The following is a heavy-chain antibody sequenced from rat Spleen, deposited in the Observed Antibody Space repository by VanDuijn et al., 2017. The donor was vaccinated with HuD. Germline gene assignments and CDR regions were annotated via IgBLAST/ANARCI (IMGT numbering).Heavy chain of an antibody. Sequence: EVQLVESGGGLVQPGRSMKLSCAASGFTFSNYDMAWVRQAPTKGLEWVASISYDGSSTYYRDSVKGRFTISRDNAKSTLYLQMDSLRSEDTATYYCTTWRQSPICWGQGVMVTVSS. V-gene: IGHV5-20*01. J-gene: IGHJ2*01. CDR2: ISYDGSST. CDR3: TTWRQSPIC. D-gene: IGHD4-2*01. CDR1: GFTFSNYD.